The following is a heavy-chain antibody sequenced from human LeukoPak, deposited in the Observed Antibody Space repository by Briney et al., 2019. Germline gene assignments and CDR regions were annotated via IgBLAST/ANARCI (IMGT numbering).Heavy chain of an antibody. CDR3: ARDWYSSRWCNWFDP. CDR2: ISGSGGST. D-gene: IGHD6-13*01. V-gene: IGHV3-23*01. Sequence: PGGSLRLSCAASGFTFSSYAMSWVRQAPGKGLEWVSAISGSGGSTYYADSVKGRFTISRDNSKNTLYLQMNSLRTDDTALYYCARDWYSSRWCNWFDPWGQGTLVTVPS. J-gene: IGHJ5*02. CDR1: GFTFSSYA.